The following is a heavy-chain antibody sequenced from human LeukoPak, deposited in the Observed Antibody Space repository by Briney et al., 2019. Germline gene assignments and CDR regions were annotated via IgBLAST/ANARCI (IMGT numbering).Heavy chain of an antibody. Sequence: GSLRLSCAASGFTFSSYAMSWVRQAPGKGLEWVGFIRTKTYGGTTEYAASVKGRFTISRDDSKSIAYLQMNSLKTEDTALYYCTSNHDSSGYTPDYWGQGTLVTVSS. CDR2: IRTKTYGGTT. D-gene: IGHD3-22*01. V-gene: IGHV3-49*04. J-gene: IGHJ4*02. CDR1: GFTFSSYA. CDR3: TSNHDSSGYTPDY.